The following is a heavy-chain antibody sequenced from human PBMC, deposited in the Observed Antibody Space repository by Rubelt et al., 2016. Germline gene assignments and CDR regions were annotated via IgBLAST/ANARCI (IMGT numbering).Heavy chain of an antibody. CDR3: GRSPPSSSSDPDY. CDR1: GGSLSGYY. V-gene: IGHV4-34*01. D-gene: IGHD6-6*01. Sequence: QVQLQQRGAGLLKPSETLSLTCAVYGGSLSGYYWGWIRQPPGKGLEWIGDINPSGTTNYNPSLKSRVTISLDPSKNPFSLKLSSVTASDTAVYYCGRSPPSSSSDPDYWGQGTLVTVSS. J-gene: IGHJ4*02. CDR2: INPSGTT.